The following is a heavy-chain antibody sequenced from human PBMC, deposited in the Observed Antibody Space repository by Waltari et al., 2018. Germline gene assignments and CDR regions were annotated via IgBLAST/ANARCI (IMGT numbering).Heavy chain of an antibody. J-gene: IGHJ4*02. CDR3: ARNQVETALGY. CDR2: ISTRGTYI. CDR1: GFTFCSYN. D-gene: IGHD2-21*02. V-gene: IGHV3-21*04. Sequence: EVQLVESGGGLVKPGGSLRLSCAASGFTFCSYNMNWVRQAPGKGREWVSSISTRGTYIYYADSVKGRFTISRDNAKNTVYLQMNSLRAEDTAVYFCARNQVETALGYWGQGTLVTVSS.